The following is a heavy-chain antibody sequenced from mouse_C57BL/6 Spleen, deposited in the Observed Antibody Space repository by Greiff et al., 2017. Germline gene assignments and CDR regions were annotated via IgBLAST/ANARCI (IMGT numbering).Heavy chain of an antibody. CDR1: GYTFTDYY. V-gene: IGHV14-2*01. J-gene: IGHJ1*03. D-gene: IGHD1-1*01. CDR2: IDPEDGET. CDR3: ASATVVATGYFDV. Sequence: VQLQQSGPELVKPGASVKISCKASGYTFTDYYMHWVKQRTEQGLEWIGRIDPEDGETKYAPKLQGKATITADTSSNTAYLQLSSLTSEDTAVYYCASATVVATGYFDVWGTGTTVTVSS.